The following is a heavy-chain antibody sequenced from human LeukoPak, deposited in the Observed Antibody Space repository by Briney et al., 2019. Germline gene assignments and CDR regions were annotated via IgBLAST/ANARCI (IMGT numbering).Heavy chain of an antibody. V-gene: IGHV3-13*04. CDR1: GFTFSSYG. J-gene: IGHJ3*02. CDR2: IGTAGDT. CDR3: ARAYRGYYGSGSYYNDAFDI. D-gene: IGHD3-10*01. Sequence: GRSLRLSCAASGFTFSSYGMHCVRQATGKGLEWVSAIGTAGDTYYPGSVKGRFTISRENAKNSLYLQMNSLRAGDTAVYYCARAYRGYYGSGSYYNDAFDIWGQGTMVTVSS.